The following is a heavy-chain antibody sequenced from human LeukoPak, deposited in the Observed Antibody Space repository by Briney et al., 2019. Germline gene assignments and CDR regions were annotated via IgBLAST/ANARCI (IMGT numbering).Heavy chain of an antibody. CDR2: INHSGST. CDR3: ARDSSSGWTSGYYYGMDV. J-gene: IGHJ6*02. V-gene: IGHV4-34*01. Sequence: PSETLSLTCAVYGGSFSGYDWSWIRQPPGKGLEWIGEINHSGSTNYNPSLKSRVTISVDTSKNQFSLKLSSVTAADTAVYYCARDSSSGWTSGYYYGMDVWGQGTTVTVSS. CDR1: GGSFSGYD. D-gene: IGHD6-19*01.